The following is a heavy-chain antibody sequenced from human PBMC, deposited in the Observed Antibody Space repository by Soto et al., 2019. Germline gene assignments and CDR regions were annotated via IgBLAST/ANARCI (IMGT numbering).Heavy chain of an antibody. CDR3: ARSGGLDRDFNY. CDR1: GGTFSSDS. CDR2: IIPMFDTP. Sequence: QVQLVQSGAEVKKPGSSVKVSCKASGGTFSSDSFSWVRQAPGQGLEWMGGIIPMFDTPIYAQKFQDRVTITADESTSTAYMQLXSLRSGDTAVYYCARSGGLDRDFNYWGQGSLVTVSS. D-gene: IGHD2-15*01. V-gene: IGHV1-69*12. J-gene: IGHJ4*02.